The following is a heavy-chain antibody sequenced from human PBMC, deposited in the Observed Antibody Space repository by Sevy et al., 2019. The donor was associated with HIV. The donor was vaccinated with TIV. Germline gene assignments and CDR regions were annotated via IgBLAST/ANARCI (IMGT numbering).Heavy chain of an antibody. CDR1: GFTFSNAW. CDR3: TTDRGSSGWYEAYFDY. J-gene: IGHJ4*02. V-gene: IGHV3-15*01. D-gene: IGHD6-19*01. Sequence: GGSLRLSCAASGFTFSNAWMSWVRQAPGKGLEWVGRIKSKTDGGTTDYAAPVKGRFTISRDDSKNTRYLQMNSLKTEDTAVYYCTTDRGSSGWYEAYFDYWGQGTLVTVSS. CDR2: IKSKTDGGTT.